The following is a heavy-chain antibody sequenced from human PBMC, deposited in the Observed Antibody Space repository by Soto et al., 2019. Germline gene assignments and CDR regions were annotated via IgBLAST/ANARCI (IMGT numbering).Heavy chain of an antibody. Sequence: GASVKVSCKASGYTFTGYYMHWVRQAPGQGLEWMGWINPNSGGTNYAQKFQGWVTMTRDTSISTAYMELSRLRSDDTAVYYCARDSSGYYPSNAFDIWGQGTMVTVSS. J-gene: IGHJ3*02. V-gene: IGHV1-2*04. CDR2: INPNSGGT. CDR1: GYTFTGYY. CDR3: ARDSSGYYPSNAFDI. D-gene: IGHD3-22*01.